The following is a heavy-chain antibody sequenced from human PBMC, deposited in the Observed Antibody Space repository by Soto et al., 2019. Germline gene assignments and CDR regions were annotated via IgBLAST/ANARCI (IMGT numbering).Heavy chain of an antibody. CDR3: ARVPVWGVVVVASYIAV. Sequence: QVQLVQSGAEVKKPGASVKVSCKASGYTFTSYGISWVRQAPGQGLEWMGWISAYNGNTNYAQKLKGRVTRTQDTSTSTAYIAVRSPRSDATAVYYCARVPVWGVVVVASYIAVWGKGTTVTVSS. J-gene: IGHJ6*03. CDR1: GYTFTSYG. CDR2: ISAYNGNT. V-gene: IGHV1-18*01. D-gene: IGHD2-15*01.